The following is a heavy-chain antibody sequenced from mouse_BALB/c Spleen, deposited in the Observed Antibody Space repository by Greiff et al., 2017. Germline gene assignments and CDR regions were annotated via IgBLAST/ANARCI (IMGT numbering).Heavy chain of an antibody. CDR3: ARGLPWFAY. V-gene: IGHV5-17*02. CDR2: ISSGSSTI. Sequence: EVHLVESGGGLVQPGGSRKLSCAASGFTFSSFGMHWVRQAPEKGLEWVAYISSGSSTIYYADTVKGRFTISRDNPKNTLFLQMTSLRSEDTAMYYCARGLPWFAYWGQGTLVTVSA. J-gene: IGHJ3*01. CDR1: GFTFSSFG. D-gene: IGHD3-1*01.